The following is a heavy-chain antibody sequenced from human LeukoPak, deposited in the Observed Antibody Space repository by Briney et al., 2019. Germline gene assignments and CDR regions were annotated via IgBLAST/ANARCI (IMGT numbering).Heavy chain of an antibody. CDR1: GGTFSSYA. V-gene: IGHV1-2*02. J-gene: IGHJ4*02. Sequence: ASVTVSCKASGGTFSSYAISWVRQAPGQGLEWMGWINPNSGGTNYAQKFQGRVTMTRDTSISTAYMELSRLRSDDTAVYYCARGSAVRIAARPSGYWGQGTLVTVSS. D-gene: IGHD6-6*01. CDR2: INPNSGGT. CDR3: ARGSAVRIAARPSGY.